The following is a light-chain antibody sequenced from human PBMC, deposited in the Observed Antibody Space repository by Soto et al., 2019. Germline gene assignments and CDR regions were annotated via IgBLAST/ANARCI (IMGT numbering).Light chain of an antibody. CDR1: ESVTDY. Sequence: EIVLTQSPATLSLSPGERGTLSCRASESVTDYLAWYQQKPGQAPRLLVYDVSYRAAGIPTRFSGGGSGTDFTLTISNVEPEDFAVYYRQQRSDWPWTFGQGTKV. V-gene: IGKV3-11*01. CDR2: DVS. J-gene: IGKJ1*01. CDR3: QQRSDWPWT.